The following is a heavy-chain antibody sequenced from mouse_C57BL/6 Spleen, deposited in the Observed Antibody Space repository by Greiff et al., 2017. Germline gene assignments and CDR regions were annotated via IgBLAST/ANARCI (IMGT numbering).Heavy chain of an antibody. J-gene: IGHJ1*03. D-gene: IGHD1-1*01. CDR2: IHPNSGST. V-gene: IGHV1-64*01. Sequence: VQLQQPGAELVKPGASVKLSCKASGYTFTRYWMHWVKQRPGQGLEWIGMIHPNSGSTNYNEKFKSKATLTVDKSSSTAYMQLSSLTSEDSAVYYCARRNGSSYVDWYFDVWGTGTTVTVSS. CDR3: ARRNGSSYVDWYFDV. CDR1: GYTFTRYW.